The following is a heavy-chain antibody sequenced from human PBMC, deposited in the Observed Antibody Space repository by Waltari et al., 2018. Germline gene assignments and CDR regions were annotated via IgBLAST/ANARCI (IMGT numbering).Heavy chain of an antibody. Sequence: QIHLQESGPGLVKPSETLSLTCTVSGASISSGAYYWGWIRQSPGKGLEWIGNIFYRGDTYYSLSLKSRVTISMDVSKNQFSLRLTSVTAADTAVYYCARRNNAFEVWGQGTRVSVSS. V-gene: IGHV4-39*01. CDR3: ARRNNAFEV. CDR1: GASISSGAYY. J-gene: IGHJ3*01. CDR2: IFYRGDT.